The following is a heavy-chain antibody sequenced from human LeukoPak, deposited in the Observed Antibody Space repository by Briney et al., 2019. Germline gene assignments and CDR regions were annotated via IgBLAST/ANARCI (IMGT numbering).Heavy chain of an antibody. D-gene: IGHD3-16*01. CDR2: INPNSGGT. V-gene: IGHV1-2*02. Sequence: ASVKVSRKASGYTFTGSYMHWVRQAPGQGLEWMGWINPNSGGTNYAQKFQGRVTMTRDTSITTAYMELSRLRSDDTAVYYCARDTTYGGAFDIWGQGTMVTVSS. J-gene: IGHJ3*02. CDR1: GYTFTGSY. CDR3: ARDTTYGGAFDI.